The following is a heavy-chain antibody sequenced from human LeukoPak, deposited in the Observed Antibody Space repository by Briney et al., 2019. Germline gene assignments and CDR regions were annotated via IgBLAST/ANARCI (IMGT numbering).Heavy chain of an antibody. CDR3: ARELMGIAYRGAFYY. D-gene: IGHD6-13*01. J-gene: IGHJ4*02. CDR2: VRPDGREQ. V-gene: IGHV3-7*03. CDR1: GFSFNTYW. Sequence: GRSLRLSCSVSGFSFNTYWMSWVSQAPGKGLQWVANVRPDGREQRYVDSVKGRFTTSRDNAKNSLYLQMNSLRAEDTAVYYCARELMGIAYRGAFYYWGQGTLVTVSS.